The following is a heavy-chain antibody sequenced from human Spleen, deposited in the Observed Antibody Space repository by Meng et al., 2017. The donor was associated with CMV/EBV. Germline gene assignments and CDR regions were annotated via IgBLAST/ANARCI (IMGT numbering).Heavy chain of an antibody. CDR2: INHSGST. V-gene: IGHV4-34*01. CDR1: GGSISSGGYY. CDR3: ARVGGIAARRAFDI. J-gene: IGHJ3*02. D-gene: IGHD6-6*01. Sequence: SGGSISSGGYYWSWIRQPPGKGLEWIGEINHSGSTNYNPSLKSRVTISVDTSKNQFSLKLSSVTAADTAVYYCARVGGIAARRAFDIWGQGTMVTVSS.